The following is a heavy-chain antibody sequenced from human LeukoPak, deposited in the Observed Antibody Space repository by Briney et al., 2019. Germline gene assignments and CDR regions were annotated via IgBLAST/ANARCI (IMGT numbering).Heavy chain of an antibody. V-gene: IGHV3-30*18. CDR2: ISYDGSNK. CDR3: AKGFSGWYFDY. Sequence: GRSLRLSCAGSGFTFSDYGMHWVRQAPGKGLEWVAVISYDGSNKYYADSVKGRFTISRDNSKNTLYLQMNSLRAEDTAVYYCAKGFSGWYFDYWGQGTLVTVSS. D-gene: IGHD6-19*01. J-gene: IGHJ4*02. CDR1: GFTFSDYG.